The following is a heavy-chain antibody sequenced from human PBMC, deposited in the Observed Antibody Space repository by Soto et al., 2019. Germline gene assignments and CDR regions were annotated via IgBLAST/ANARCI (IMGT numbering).Heavy chain of an antibody. V-gene: IGHV1-8*01. J-gene: IGHJ3*02. D-gene: IGHD3-3*01. CDR2: MSPNSDDT. Sequence: QVQLVQSGAEVKQPGASVKVSCKASGYNFTSYDINWVRQATGQGLAWMGWMSPNSDDTGYAQNFQGRVTMTRDSTIGTAYMEMSRLRSEDTAVYYCARGRGEDDFWSGDQNGGFDIWGQGTMVTVSS. CDR3: ARGRGEDDFWSGDQNGGFDI. CDR1: GYNFTSYD.